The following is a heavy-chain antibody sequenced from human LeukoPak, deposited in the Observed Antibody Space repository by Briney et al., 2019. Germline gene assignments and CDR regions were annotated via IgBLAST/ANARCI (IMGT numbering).Heavy chain of an antibody. CDR3: ASSHMYDILTEYYFDD. CDR2: IIPIFGTA. V-gene: IGHV1-69*13. J-gene: IGHJ4*02. Sequence: ASVKVSCKASGGTFSSYAISWVRQAPGQGLEWMGGIIPIFGTANYAQKFQGRVTITADESTSTAYMELSSLRSEDTAVYYCASSHMYDILTEYYFDDWGQGTLVTVSS. CDR1: GGTFSSYA. D-gene: IGHD3-9*01.